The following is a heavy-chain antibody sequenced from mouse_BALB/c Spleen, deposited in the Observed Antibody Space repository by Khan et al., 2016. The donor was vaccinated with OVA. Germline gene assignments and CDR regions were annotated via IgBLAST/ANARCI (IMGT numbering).Heavy chain of an antibody. CDR1: GYSFTNYL. J-gene: IGHJ3*01. D-gene: IGHD1-3*01. Sequence: VQLQQPGTVLARPGASVKMSCKASGYSFTNYLIHWVKQRPGQGLEWIGDIFPGNSDTNYSQKFKDKAKLTAVTSASAAYMELSSLTNEDSAVYYCTRGGYSSFAYWGQGTLVTVSA. V-gene: IGHV1-5*01. CDR2: IFPGNSDT. CDR3: TRGGYSSFAY.